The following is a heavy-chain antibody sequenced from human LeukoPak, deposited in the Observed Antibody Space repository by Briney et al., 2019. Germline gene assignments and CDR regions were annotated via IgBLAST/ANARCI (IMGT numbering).Heavy chain of an antibody. Sequence: SETLSLTCAVYGGSFSGYYWSWIRQPLGRGLEWIGEINHSGSTNYNPSLKSRVTISVDTSKNQFSLKLSSVTAADTAVYYCARGGVHDYVWGSYRPRFDYWGQGTLVTVSS. CDR2: INHSGST. J-gene: IGHJ4*02. D-gene: IGHD3-16*02. CDR1: GGSFSGYY. V-gene: IGHV4-34*01. CDR3: ARGGVHDYVWGSYRPRFDY.